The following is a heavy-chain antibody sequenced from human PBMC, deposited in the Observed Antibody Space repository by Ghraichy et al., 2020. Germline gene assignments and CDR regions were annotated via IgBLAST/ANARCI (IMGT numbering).Heavy chain of an antibody. CDR1: GGSFSGYY. J-gene: IGHJ6*02. V-gene: IGHV4-34*01. D-gene: IGHD3-10*01. Sequence: ESLNISCAVYGGSFSGYYWSWIRQPPGKGLEWIGEINHSGSTNYNPSLKSRVTISVDTSKNQFSLKLSSVTAADTAVYYCARRKRMVRGSYYYGMDGWGQGTTVTVSS. CDR3: ARRKRMVRGSYYYGMDG. CDR2: INHSGST.